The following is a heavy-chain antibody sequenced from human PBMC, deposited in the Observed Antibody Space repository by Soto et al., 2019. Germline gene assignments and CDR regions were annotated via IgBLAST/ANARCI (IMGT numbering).Heavy chain of an antibody. D-gene: IGHD2-21*02. V-gene: IGHV1-69*01. Sequence: QVQLVQSGAEVQKPGSSVKVSCKASGGTFSSYAISWVRQAPGQGLEWMGGIIPIFGTENYEQKFQGRVKSTADESTSTVYMELGSLRSEDTAVYYCARAGGNFFIADYYGMDVWGQGTTVTVSS. J-gene: IGHJ6*02. CDR1: GGTFSSYA. CDR2: IIPIFGTE. CDR3: ARAGGNFFIADYYGMDV.